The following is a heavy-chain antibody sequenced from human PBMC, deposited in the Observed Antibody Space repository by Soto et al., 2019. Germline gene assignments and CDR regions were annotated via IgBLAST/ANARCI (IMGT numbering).Heavy chain of an antibody. CDR2: VNPNGGST. V-gene: IGHV1-46*04. D-gene: IGHD1-1*01. CDR3: ARSTARAPFDAFDI. J-gene: IGHJ3*02. Sequence: EASVKVSCKGSGYTFTNFYIHWVRQAPGQGLEWMGIVNPNGGSTYYADSVKGRFTISRHNSKNTLYLQMNSLRAEDTAVYYCARSTARAPFDAFDIWGQGTMVTVSS. CDR1: GYTFTNFY.